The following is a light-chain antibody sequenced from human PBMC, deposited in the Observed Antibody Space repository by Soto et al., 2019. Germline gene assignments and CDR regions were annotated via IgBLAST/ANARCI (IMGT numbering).Light chain of an antibody. CDR2: AAS. J-gene: IGKJ5*01. CDR1: QSVSSN. V-gene: IGKV3-15*01. CDR3: QQNNNWPPIT. Sequence: EIVMTQSPATLSVSPGERAALSCRASQSVSSNLAGYQQKPGQAPRLLIYAASTRATGVPARFSGSGSGTEFTLTISSLQSEDFAVYYCQQNNNWPPITFGQGTRLEIK.